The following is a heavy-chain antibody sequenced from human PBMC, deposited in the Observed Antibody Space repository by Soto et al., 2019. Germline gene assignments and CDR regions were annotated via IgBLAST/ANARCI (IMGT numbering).Heavy chain of an antibody. Sequence: QVQLQESGPGLVKPSQTLSLTCTVSGGSISSGDYYWSWIRQPPGKGLEWIGYIYYSGSTYYNPSLKSRVTISVDTSKNQFSLKLSSVTAADTAVYYCARVSMPRTAPDWYFDLWGRGTLVTVSS. V-gene: IGHV4-30-4*01. D-gene: IGHD2-2*01. CDR2: IYYSGST. CDR3: ARVSMPRTAPDWYFDL. CDR1: GGSISSGDYY. J-gene: IGHJ2*01.